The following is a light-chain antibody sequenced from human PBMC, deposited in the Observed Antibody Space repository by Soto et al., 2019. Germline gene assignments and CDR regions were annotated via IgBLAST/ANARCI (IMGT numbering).Light chain of an antibody. CDR3: QQSYSTPPT. Sequence: DIPMTQSPSSLSASVGDRVTITCRASQSISTYLNWYQQTPGKAPKLLIYAASSLQSGFPSRFSGSGSGTDFTLTISSLHPEDSATYYCQQSYSTPPTFGQGTKVEI. CDR1: QSISTY. J-gene: IGKJ1*01. V-gene: IGKV1-39*01. CDR2: AAS.